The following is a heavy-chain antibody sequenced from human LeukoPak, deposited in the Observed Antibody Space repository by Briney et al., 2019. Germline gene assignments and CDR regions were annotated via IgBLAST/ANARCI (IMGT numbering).Heavy chain of an antibody. CDR2: ISGSGGST. V-gene: IGHV3-23*01. CDR1: GFTFSSYA. D-gene: IGHD4-17*01. Sequence: PGGSLRLSCAASGFTFSSYAMSWVRQAPGKGLEGVSAISGSGGSTYYADSVEGRFTISRDNSKNTLYLQMNSLRAEDTAVYDCAKDRNTVTTTLGYWGQGTLVTVSS. J-gene: IGHJ4*02. CDR3: AKDRNTVTTTLGY.